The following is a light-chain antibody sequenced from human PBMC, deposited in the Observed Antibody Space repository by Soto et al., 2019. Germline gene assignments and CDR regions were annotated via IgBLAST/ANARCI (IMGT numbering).Light chain of an antibody. CDR1: SSDVGGYDY. CDR3: CSYTGSSTVV. V-gene: IGLV2-11*01. J-gene: IGLJ3*02. CDR2: DVS. Sequence: QSALTQPRSVSGSPGQSVTISCSGTSSDVGGYDYVSWYQQHPGKAPKLMIYDVSNRPSGVPNRFSGSKSGNTASLTISGLQAEDEADYYCCSYTGSSTVVFGAGTKLTVL.